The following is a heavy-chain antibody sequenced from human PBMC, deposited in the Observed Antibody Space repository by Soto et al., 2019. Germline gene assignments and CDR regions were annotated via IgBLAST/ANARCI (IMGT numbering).Heavy chain of an antibody. V-gene: IGHV4-34*01. J-gene: IGHJ6*02. CDR1: GGSFSAYS. D-gene: IGHD3-3*01. CDR2: ITHGGST. Sequence: ETLSLTCGVYGGSFSAYSWTWLRQSPGKGLEWIGEITHGGSTDYNPALKSRLVMSVDTSKNQFSLRVTSVTAADAAVYFCARARFDSWSHIYYGLDVWGQGTTVTVSS. CDR3: ARARFDSWSHIYYGLDV.